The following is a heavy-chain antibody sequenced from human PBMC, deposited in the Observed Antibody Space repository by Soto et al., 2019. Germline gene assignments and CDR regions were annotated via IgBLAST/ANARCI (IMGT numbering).Heavy chain of an antibody. J-gene: IGHJ6*02. Sequence: LRLSCAASGFTFSSYSMNWVRQAPGKGLEWVSYISSSSSTIYHADSVKGRFTISRDNAKNSLYLQMNSLRDEDTAVYYCASGSIFGVVTMDVWGQGTTVTVSS. D-gene: IGHD3-3*01. CDR3: ASGSIFGVVTMDV. CDR1: GFTFSSYS. V-gene: IGHV3-48*02. CDR2: ISSSSSTI.